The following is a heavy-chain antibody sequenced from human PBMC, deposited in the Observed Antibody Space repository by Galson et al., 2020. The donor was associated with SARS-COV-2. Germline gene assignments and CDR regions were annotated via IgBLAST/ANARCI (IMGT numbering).Heavy chain of an antibody. Sequence: GGSLRLSCAASGFTFINYAMHWVRQAPGKGLEWVTTLSHDGSNKHYADSVRGRFTISRDNSENTLYLEMNSLRPEDAAVYYCAREEIVMTLAATLLDFWGQGTLVAVSS. CDR1: GFTFINYA. J-gene: IGHJ4*02. CDR3: AREEIVMTLAATLLDF. D-gene: IGHD2-15*01. V-gene: IGHV3-30-3*01. CDR2: LSHDGSNK.